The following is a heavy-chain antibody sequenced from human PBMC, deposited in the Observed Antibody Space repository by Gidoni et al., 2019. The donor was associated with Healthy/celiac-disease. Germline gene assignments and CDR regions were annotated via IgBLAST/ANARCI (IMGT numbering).Heavy chain of an antibody. Sequence: EVQLVESGGGLVQPGRSLRLSCAASGFTFDDYAMHWVRQAPGKGLEWVSGISWNSGSIGYADSVKGRFTISRDNAKNSLYLQMNSLRAEDTALYYCTKDNNNFWQLVGGEGGAFDIWGQGTMVSVSS. V-gene: IGHV3-9*01. CDR3: TKDNNNFWQLVGGEGGAFDI. J-gene: IGHJ3*02. CDR2: ISWNSGSI. CDR1: GFTFDDYA. D-gene: IGHD6-6*01.